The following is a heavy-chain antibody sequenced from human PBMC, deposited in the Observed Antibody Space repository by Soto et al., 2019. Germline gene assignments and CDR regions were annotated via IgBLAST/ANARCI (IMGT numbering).Heavy chain of an antibody. J-gene: IGHJ4*02. D-gene: IGHD2-15*01. Sequence: QVQLQESGPGLVQPSQTLSLTCTVSGGSISSGDYYWSWIRQPPGKGPEWIGYIYYSGITYYNPSLKSRVTISVDTSKKQFSLKLSSVTAADTAVYYCAREGGYCSGGSCYVWGQGTLVTVSS. CDR2: IYYSGIT. V-gene: IGHV4-30-4*01. CDR1: GGSISSGDYY. CDR3: AREGGYCSGGSCYV.